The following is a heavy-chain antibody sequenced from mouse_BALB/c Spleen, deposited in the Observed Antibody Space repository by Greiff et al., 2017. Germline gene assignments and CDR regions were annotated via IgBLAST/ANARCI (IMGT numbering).Heavy chain of an antibody. CDR2: INPSSGYT. CDR1: GYTFTSYT. D-gene: IGHD2-14*01. Sequence: QVQLKESAAELARPGASVKMSCKASGYTFTSYTMHWVKQRPGQGLEWIGYINPSSGYTEYNQKFKDKTTLTADKSSSTAYMQLSSLTSEDSAVYYCAQRYGAMDYWGQGTSVTVSS. CDR3: AQRYGAMDY. V-gene: IGHV1-4*02. J-gene: IGHJ4*01.